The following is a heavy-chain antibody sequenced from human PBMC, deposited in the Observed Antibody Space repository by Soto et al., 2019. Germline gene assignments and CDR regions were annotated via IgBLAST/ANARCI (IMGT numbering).Heavy chain of an antibody. CDR3: ARIQRYYYDSSGYYYVY. J-gene: IGHJ4*02. D-gene: IGHD3-22*01. Sequence: QVQLVQSGAEVKKPGASVKVSCKASGYTFTSYGISWVRQAPGQGLEGMGWISAYNGNTNYAQKLQGRVTMTTDTSTSTAYMELRSLRSDDTAVYYCARIQRYYYDSSGYYYVYWGQGTLVTVSS. CDR1: GYTFTSYG. CDR2: ISAYNGNT. V-gene: IGHV1-18*01.